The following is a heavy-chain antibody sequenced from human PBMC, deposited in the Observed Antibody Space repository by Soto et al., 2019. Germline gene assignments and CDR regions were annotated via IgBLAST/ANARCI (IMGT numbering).Heavy chain of an antibody. J-gene: IGHJ4*02. D-gene: IGHD3-10*01. Sequence: GASVKVSCKASGSTFPNYYMHWVRQAPGQGLEWLGIITPTGGGRTKYSQKFQGRVTMTRDTSTSTVYMELSSLRSEDTAVYYCAAQDAVYYYGSGSWDYWGQGTLVTVSS. CDR1: GSTFPNYY. CDR2: ITPTGGGRT. V-gene: IGHV1-46*01. CDR3: AAQDAVYYYGSGSWDY.